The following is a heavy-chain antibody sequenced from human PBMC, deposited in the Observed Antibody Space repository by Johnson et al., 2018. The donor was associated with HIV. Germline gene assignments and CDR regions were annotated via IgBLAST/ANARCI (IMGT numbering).Heavy chain of an antibody. V-gene: IGHV3-30*04. CDR1: GFTFSNYA. D-gene: IGHD2-15*01. CDR3: ARDKRYCSGGSCHLGAFDI. J-gene: IGHJ3*02. Sequence: QVQLVESGGGVVQPGRSLRLSCAASGFTFSNYAIHWVRQAPGKGLEWVAIISYDGNNKYYADSVKGRFTISRDNSKNTLYLQMNSLRAEDTAVYYCARDKRYCSGGSCHLGAFDIWGQGTMVTVSS. CDR2: ISYDGNNK.